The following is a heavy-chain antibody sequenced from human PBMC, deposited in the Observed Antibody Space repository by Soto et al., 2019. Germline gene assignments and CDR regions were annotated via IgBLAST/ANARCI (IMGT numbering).Heavy chain of an antibody. CDR3: ATRQGGSYNWFDP. CDR2: AYYSGST. Sequence: PSEPLSLTCTVSGGSISISSFYWGWIRQPPGKGLEWIGSAYYSGSTYYNPSLKSRVTMSVDTSKNQFSLKLSSVTAADTAVYYCATRQGGSYNWFDPWGQGTLVTVSS. CDR1: GGSISISSFY. J-gene: IGHJ5*02. D-gene: IGHD2-15*01. V-gene: IGHV4-39*01.